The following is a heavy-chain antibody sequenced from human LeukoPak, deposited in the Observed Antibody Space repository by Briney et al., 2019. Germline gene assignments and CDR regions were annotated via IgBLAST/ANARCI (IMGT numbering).Heavy chain of an antibody. D-gene: IGHD3-10*01. Sequence: GGSLRLSCAASGITFSNSWMCWVRQAPGKGLEWVANIREDGSEKYYVNSVKGRFTISRDNAKNSLYLQMNSLRAEDTAVYYCARGGGSGSYYKRELDYWGQGTLVTVSS. J-gene: IGHJ4*02. V-gene: IGHV3-7*01. CDR1: GITFSNSW. CDR2: IREDGSEK. CDR3: ARGGGSGSYYKRELDY.